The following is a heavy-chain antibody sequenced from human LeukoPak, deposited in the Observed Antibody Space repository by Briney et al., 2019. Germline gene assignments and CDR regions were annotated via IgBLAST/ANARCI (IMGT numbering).Heavy chain of an antibody. V-gene: IGHV1-3*01. CDR2: INAGNGNT. CDR3: ARSLAAAYYYYGMDV. Sequence: ASVKVSCKASGYTFTSYAMHWVRQAPGQRLEWMGWINAGNGNTKYSQKFQGRVTITRYTSASTAYMELSSLRSEDTAVYYCARSLAAAYYYYGMDVWGQGTTVTVSS. D-gene: IGHD6-13*01. J-gene: IGHJ6*02. CDR1: GYTFTSYA.